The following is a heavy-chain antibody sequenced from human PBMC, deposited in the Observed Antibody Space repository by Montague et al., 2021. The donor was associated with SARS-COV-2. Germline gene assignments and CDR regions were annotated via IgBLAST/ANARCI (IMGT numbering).Heavy chain of an antibody. CDR3: ARLLRSCTNGVCRTYYYYALDV. D-gene: IGHD2-8*01. V-gene: IGHV4-59*01. J-gene: IGHJ6*02. CDR2: IYYSGST. Sequence: SETLSLTCTVSGGSISGSYWSWIRQPPGKGLEWIGYIYYSGSTKYNPSLESRVAVSVDRSKNQVSLKLTSVTAADTAVYYCARLLRSCTNGVCRTYYYYALDVWGQGTTVTVSS. CDR1: GGSISGSY.